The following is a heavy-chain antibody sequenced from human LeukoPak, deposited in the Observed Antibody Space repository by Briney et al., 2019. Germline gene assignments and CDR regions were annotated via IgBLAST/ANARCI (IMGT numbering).Heavy chain of an antibody. Sequence: SVKVSCKASGGTFSSYAISWVRQAPGQGLEWMGGIIPIFGTANYAQKFQGRVTITADESTSTAYMELRSLRSEDTAVYYCARVSIRGLRFLEQGEGRYYFDYWGQGTLVTVSS. D-gene: IGHD3-3*01. V-gene: IGHV1-69*13. CDR2: IIPIFGTA. J-gene: IGHJ4*02. CDR1: GGTFSSYA. CDR3: ARVSIRGLRFLEQGEGRYYFDY.